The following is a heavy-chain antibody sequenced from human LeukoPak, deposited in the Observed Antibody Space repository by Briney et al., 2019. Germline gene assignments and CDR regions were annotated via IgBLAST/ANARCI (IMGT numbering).Heavy chain of an antibody. V-gene: IGHV3-23*01. CDR1: GFTFSSYA. J-gene: IGHJ4*02. CDR3: AKAWDIVVVPAAIRDFDY. D-gene: IGHD2-2*02. CDR2: ISGSGGST. Sequence: GGSLRLPCAASGFTFSSYAMSWVRQAPGKGLEWVSAISGSGGSTYYADSVKGRFTISRDNSKNTLYLQMNSLRAEDTAVYYCAKAWDIVVVPAAIRDFDYWGQGTLVTVSS.